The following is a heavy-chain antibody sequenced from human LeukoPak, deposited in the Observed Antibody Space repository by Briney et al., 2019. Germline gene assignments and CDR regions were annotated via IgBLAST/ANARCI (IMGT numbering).Heavy chain of an antibody. CDR1: GFTFSGYW. J-gene: IGHJ6*02. V-gene: IGHV3-7*01. D-gene: IGHD2-2*01. Sequence: PGGSLRLSCAASGFTFSGYWVTWVRQAPGKGLEWVANINQDGSEKYYEDSVKGRFTISRDNAKSSLFLQMNSLRAEDTAVYYCARDDYQLGSYYYGMDVWGQGTTVTVS. CDR3: ARDDYQLGSYYYGMDV. CDR2: INQDGSEK.